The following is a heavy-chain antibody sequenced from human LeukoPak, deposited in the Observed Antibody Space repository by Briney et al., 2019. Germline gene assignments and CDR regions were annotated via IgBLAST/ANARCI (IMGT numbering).Heavy chain of an antibody. Sequence: PSETLSLTCTVSGGSFSHYYWNWIRQPAGKGLEWVGRMFVSGNTIYNPSLQSRVTMSLDTSKNEFSLNLRSVTAADTAVYYCARGLQGSTVTPAPFDYWGQGTLVTVSS. CDR2: MFVSGNT. CDR3: ARGLQGSTVTPAPFDY. D-gene: IGHD4-17*01. CDR1: GGSFSHYY. V-gene: IGHV4-4*07. J-gene: IGHJ4*02.